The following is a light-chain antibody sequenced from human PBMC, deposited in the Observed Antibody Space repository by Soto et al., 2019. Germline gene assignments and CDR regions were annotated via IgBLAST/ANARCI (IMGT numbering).Light chain of an antibody. CDR2: SAS. CDR3: QQSITPPLT. Sequence: DIQMTQSPSSLSASVGDRVTITCRASQSIDNYLNWYQQKSGKAPQLLIYSASHLQSGVPSRFSGGGYGTDFILTISRLQHEDSAIYFCQQSITPPLTFGGGTKVEIK. J-gene: IGKJ4*01. CDR1: QSIDNY. V-gene: IGKV1-39*01.